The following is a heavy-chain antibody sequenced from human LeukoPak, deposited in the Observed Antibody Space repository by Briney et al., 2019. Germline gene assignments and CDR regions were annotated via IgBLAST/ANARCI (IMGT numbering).Heavy chain of an antibody. J-gene: IGHJ4*02. CDR2: INHSGST. Sequence: PSETLSLTCVVYGGSFSGYYWSWIRQPPGKGLEWIGEINHSGSTNYNPSLKSRVTISVDRSKNQFSLKLSSVTAADTAVYYCARWALGPFDYWGQGTLVTVSS. V-gene: IGHV4-34*01. CDR1: GGSFSGYY. CDR3: ARWALGPFDY.